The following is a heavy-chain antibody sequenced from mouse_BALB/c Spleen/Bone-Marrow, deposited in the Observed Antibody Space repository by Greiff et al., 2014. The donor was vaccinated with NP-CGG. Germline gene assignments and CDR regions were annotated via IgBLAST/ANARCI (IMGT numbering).Heavy chain of an antibody. D-gene: IGHD1-1*01. Sequence: QVQLKQPGPGLVAPSQSLSITCTVSDFSLTSYGVHWVRQPPGKGLEWLGVIWAGGSTNYNSALMSRLSISKDNSKSQVFLKMNSLQTDDTAMYYCARGVSSRAWFAYWGQGTLVTVSA. CDR3: ARGVSSRAWFAY. CDR2: IWAGGST. J-gene: IGHJ3*01. CDR1: DFSLTSYG. V-gene: IGHV2-9*02.